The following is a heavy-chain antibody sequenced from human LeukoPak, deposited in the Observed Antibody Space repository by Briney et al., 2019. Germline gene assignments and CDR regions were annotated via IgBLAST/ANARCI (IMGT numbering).Heavy chain of an antibody. V-gene: IGHV3-53*01. D-gene: IGHD5-24*01. Sequence: GGSLRLSCAASGFAFSHYWMSWVRQAPGKGLEWVSVIFSGGTTYYAESVKGRFTFSRDRSKNTLYLQMNSLRVEDTAVYYCVRSSRDVYSISDFWGPGTQVTVSS. J-gene: IGHJ4*02. CDR1: GFAFSHYW. CDR2: IFSGGTT. CDR3: VRSSRDVYSISDF.